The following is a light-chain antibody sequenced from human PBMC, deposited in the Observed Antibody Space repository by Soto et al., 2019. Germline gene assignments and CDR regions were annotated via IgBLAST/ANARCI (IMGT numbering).Light chain of an antibody. CDR3: HQYGSSPRT. CDR1: QNVYSNF. CDR2: GAI. J-gene: IGKJ1*01. V-gene: IGKV3-20*01. Sequence: EFVLTQSPGTLALSPGERATLSCTASQNVYSNFIAWYQQKPGQAPRLLIYGAITRATGIRDRFSGSESGTDFTLTISRLEPEDFAVYYCHQYGSSPRTFGQGTKVEIK.